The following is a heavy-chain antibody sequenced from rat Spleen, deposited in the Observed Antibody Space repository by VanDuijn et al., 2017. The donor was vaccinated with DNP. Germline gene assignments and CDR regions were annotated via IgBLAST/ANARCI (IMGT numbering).Heavy chain of an antibody. CDR3: TTGGTYIYPFTY. CDR1: GFSFTNFA. CDR2: ISSAGNT. J-gene: IGHJ3*01. V-gene: IGHV2S12*01. D-gene: IGHD1-2*01. Sequence: QVQLRESGPGLVQPSQTLSLTCTVSGFSFTNFAVNWIRQPPWKGLEWVAAISSAGNTFYNSDLKSRLSFSRDTSKNQVLLKMDSLQPEDTAIYFCTTGGTYIYPFTYWGQGTLVTVSS.